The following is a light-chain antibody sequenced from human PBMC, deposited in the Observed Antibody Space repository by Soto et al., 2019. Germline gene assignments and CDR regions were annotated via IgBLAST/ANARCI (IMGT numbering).Light chain of an antibody. CDR3: AAWDDSLVGVV. Sequence: QSVLTQPPSASATPGQRVTMSCSGSNSNIGTNSVHWYQQIPGTAPKLLIHDTNQRPSGVPDRFSGSKSGTSASLAISGLQSGDEADYYCAAWDDSLVGVVFGGGTKLTVL. V-gene: IGLV1-44*01. CDR1: NSNIGTNS. CDR2: DTN. J-gene: IGLJ3*02.